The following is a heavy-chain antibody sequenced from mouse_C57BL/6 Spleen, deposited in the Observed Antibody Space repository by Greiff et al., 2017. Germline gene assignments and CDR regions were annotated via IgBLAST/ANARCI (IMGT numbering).Heavy chain of an antibody. CDR3: AREDNPAMDY. CDR2: IYPRSGNT. D-gene: IGHD6-1*01. Sequence: VQLQESGAELARPGASVKLSCKASGYTFTSYGISWVKQRTGQGLEWIGEIYPRSGNTYYNEKFKGKATLTADKSSSTAYMELRSLTSEDSAVYVCAREDNPAMDYWGQGTSVTVSS. CDR1: GYTFTSYG. V-gene: IGHV1-81*01. J-gene: IGHJ4*01.